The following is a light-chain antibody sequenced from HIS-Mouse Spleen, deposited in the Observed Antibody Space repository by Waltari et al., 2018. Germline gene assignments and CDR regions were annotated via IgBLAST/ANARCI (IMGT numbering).Light chain of an antibody. CDR3: YSTDSSGNHRV. V-gene: IGLV3-10*01. Sequence: SYELTQPPSVSVSPGQTARITCSGDQQKSGQAPVLVIYEDSKPPSGIPERFSGSSSGTMATLTISGAQVEDEADYYCYSTDSSGNHRVFGGGTKLTVL. CDR2: EDS. J-gene: IGLJ2*01.